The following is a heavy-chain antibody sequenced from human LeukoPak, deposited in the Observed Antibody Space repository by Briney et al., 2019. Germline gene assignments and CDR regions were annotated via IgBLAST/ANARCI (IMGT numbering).Heavy chain of an antibody. CDR3: GRTYGSGSYYNWFDP. D-gene: IGHD3-10*01. CDR1: GGTFSSYA. CDR2: IIPFFGTA. J-gene: IGHJ5*02. Sequence: SVKVSCKASGGTFSSYAISWVRQAPGQGLEWMGGIIPFFGTANYAQKFQGRVTITTDESTSTAYMELRSLRSDDTAVYYCGRTYGSGSYYNWFDPWGQGTLVTVSS. V-gene: IGHV1-69*05.